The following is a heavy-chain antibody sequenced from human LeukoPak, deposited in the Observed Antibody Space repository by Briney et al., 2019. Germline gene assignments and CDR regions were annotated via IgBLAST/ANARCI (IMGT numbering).Heavy chain of an antibody. CDR3: ARVEAPAYGTQLWHFDY. V-gene: IGHV3-21*01. CDR2: ISSSSSYI. J-gene: IGHJ4*02. D-gene: IGHD5-18*01. Sequence: GGSLRLSCAASGFTFSSYSMNWVRQAPGKGLEWVSSISSSSSYIYYADSVKGRFTISRDNAKNSLYLQMNSLRAEDTAVYYCARVEAPAYGTQLWHFDYWGQGTLVTVSS. CDR1: GFTFSSYS.